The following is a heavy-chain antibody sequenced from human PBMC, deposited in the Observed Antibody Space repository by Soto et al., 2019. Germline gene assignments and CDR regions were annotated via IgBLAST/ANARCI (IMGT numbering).Heavy chain of an antibody. J-gene: IGHJ5*02. CDR3: ARGVAAAGTGVYNWFDP. CDR1: GGTFSSYA. V-gene: IGHV1-69*01. Sequence: QVQLVQSGAEVKKPGSSLKVSCKASGGTFSSYAISWVRQAPGQGLEWMGGIIPIFGTANYAQKFQGRVTITADESTSTAYMELSSLRSEDTAVYYCARGVAAAGTGVYNWFDPWGQGTLVTVSS. CDR2: IIPIFGTA. D-gene: IGHD6-13*01.